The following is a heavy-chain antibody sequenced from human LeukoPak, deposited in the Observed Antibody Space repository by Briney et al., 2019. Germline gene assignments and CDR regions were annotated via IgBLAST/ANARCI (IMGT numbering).Heavy chain of an antibody. D-gene: IGHD2-15*01. Sequence: ASVKVSFKASGYTFTCYYMHWVRQAPGQGLEWMGRINPNSGSTNFAQKFQGRVTMTRDTSITTAYMELSRLISDDTAVYYCTRESATAVLGRPDQSFDNWGQGTLVTVSS. V-gene: IGHV1-2*06. CDR3: TRESATAVLGRPDQSFDN. J-gene: IGHJ4*02. CDR1: GYTFTCYY. CDR2: INPNSGST.